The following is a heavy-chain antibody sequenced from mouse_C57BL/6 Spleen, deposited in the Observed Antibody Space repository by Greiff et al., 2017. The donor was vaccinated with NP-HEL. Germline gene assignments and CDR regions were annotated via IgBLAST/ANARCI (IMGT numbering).Heavy chain of an antibody. CDR1: GYTFTDYY. Sequence: VQLQQSGPELVKPGASVKISCKASGYTFTDYYMNWVKQSHGKSLEWIGDINPNNGGTSYNQKFKGKATLTVDKSSSTAYMELRSLTSEDSAVYYCARWDYGSSYEDDYWGQGTTLTVSS. D-gene: IGHD1-1*01. CDR3: ARWDYGSSYEDDY. CDR2: INPNNGGT. V-gene: IGHV1-26*01. J-gene: IGHJ2*01.